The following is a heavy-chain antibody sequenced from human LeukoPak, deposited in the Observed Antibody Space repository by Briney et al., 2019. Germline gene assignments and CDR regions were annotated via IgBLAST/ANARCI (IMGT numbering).Heavy chain of an antibody. CDR2: ISWNSGSI. CDR3: AKGKYGSGSDY. CDR1: GFTFDDYA. V-gene: IGHV3-9*01. Sequence: GGSLRLSCAASGFTFDDYAMHWVRQAPGKGLEWVSGISWNSGSIGYADSVKGRFTISRDNAKNSLYLQMNSLRAEDTALYDCAKGKYGSGSDYWGQGTLVTVSS. J-gene: IGHJ4*02. D-gene: IGHD3-10*01.